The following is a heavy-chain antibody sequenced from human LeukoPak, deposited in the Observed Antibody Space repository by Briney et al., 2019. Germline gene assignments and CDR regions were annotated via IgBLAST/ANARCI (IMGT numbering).Heavy chain of an antibody. Sequence: SETLSLTCTVSGGSISVYYCNWIRQPPGKGLEWIGYIYYSGSTNYNPSLKSRVTISVDTSKNQFSLKLSSVTAADTAVYYCAREVTGIAAAGYSYFDLWGRGTLVTVSS. V-gene: IGHV4-59*01. CDR3: AREVTGIAAAGYSYFDL. D-gene: IGHD6-25*01. CDR1: GGSISVYY. J-gene: IGHJ2*01. CDR2: IYYSGST.